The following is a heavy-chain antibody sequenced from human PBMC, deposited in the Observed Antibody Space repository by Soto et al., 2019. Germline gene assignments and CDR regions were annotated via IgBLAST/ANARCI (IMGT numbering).Heavy chain of an antibody. V-gene: IGHV3-11*06. J-gene: IGHJ4*02. CDR1: GLTFSDHY. Sequence: PGGSLRLSCVASGLTFSDHYMSWIRQAQGKGTEWISYISSTSGYTNYAESVKGRFTISRDNAENSLYLQMNSLRVEDTAVYYCARGSIYDILTGYAIFDYWGQGTLVTVSS. CDR2: ISSTSGYT. D-gene: IGHD3-9*01. CDR3: ARGSIYDILTGYAIFDY.